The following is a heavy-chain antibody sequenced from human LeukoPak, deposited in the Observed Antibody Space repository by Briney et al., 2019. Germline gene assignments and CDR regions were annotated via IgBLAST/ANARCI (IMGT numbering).Heavy chain of an antibody. V-gene: IGHV1-18*01. CDR2: ISAYNGNT. CDR1: GYTFTNYG. D-gene: IGHD6-13*01. Sequence: ASVKVSCKTSGYTFTNYGISWVRQAPGQGLEWMGWISAYNGNTNYTQNLQGRVTMTTDTSTSTAYMELRSLRSDDTAVYYCASAEPRGSSWYPYWGQGTLVTVSS. J-gene: IGHJ4*02. CDR3: ASAEPRGSSWYPY.